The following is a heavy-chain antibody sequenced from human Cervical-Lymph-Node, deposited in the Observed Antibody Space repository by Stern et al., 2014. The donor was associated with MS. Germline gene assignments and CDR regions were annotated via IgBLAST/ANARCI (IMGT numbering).Heavy chain of an antibody. V-gene: IGHV1-46*01. Sequence: QVQLVQSGAEVQNPGASVKISCKATGYLSTTYSMHWVRQAPGKGLEWMGVINPGGTTSYAQKLQGRLSMTGDTSTNTVYMELSSLTSEDTAVYYCAGVRRNQNWSDTWGQGTLVAVSS. CDR3: AGVRRNQNWSDT. J-gene: IGHJ5*02. CDR1: GYLSTTYS. CDR2: INPGGTT. D-gene: IGHD6-25*01.